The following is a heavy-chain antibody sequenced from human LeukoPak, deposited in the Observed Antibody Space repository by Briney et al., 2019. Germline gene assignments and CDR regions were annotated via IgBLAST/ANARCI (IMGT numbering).Heavy chain of an antibody. J-gene: IGHJ4*02. CDR2: FDPEDGET. D-gene: IGHD1-7*01. CDR1: GYTLTELS. Sequence: ASVKVSCKVSGYTLTELSMHWVRQAPGKGLEWVGGFDPEDGETIYAQKFQGRVTMTEDTSTDTAYMELSSLRSEDTAVYYCATNSGTPRAYFFDYWGQGTLVTVSS. V-gene: IGHV1-24*01. CDR3: ATNSGTPRAYFFDY.